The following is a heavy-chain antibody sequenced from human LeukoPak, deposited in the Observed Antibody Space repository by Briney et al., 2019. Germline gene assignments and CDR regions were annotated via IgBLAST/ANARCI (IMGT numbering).Heavy chain of an antibody. CDR3: AKAHSVTLGYYMGV. J-gene: IGHJ6*03. Sequence: GGSLRLSCAASGFTFSSYGMHWVRQAPGKGLEWVAFIRYDGSNKYYADSVKGRFTISRDNSKNSLYLQTNSLRAEDTALYYCAKAHSVTLGYYMGVWGKGTTVTVSS. CDR2: IRYDGSNK. D-gene: IGHD2-21*02. V-gene: IGHV3-30*02. CDR1: GFTFSSYG.